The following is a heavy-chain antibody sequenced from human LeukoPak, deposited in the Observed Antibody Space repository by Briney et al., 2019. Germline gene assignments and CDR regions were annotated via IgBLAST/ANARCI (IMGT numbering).Heavy chain of an antibody. Sequence: AETVSLTCAVYGGSFSGYYWSWIRQPPGRGLEWIGEINHSGSTNYNPSLKSGVTISVDTSKNQFSLKLSSVTAADTAVYYCARGGGSSSSPADAFDIWADGPMLTVSS. J-gene: IGHJ3*02. CDR1: GGSFSGYY. D-gene: IGHD6-6*01. V-gene: IGHV4-34*01. CDR3: ARGGGSSSSPADAFDI. CDR2: INHSGST.